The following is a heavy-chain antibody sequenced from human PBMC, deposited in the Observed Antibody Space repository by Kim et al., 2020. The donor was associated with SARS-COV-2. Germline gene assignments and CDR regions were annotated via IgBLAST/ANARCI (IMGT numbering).Heavy chain of an antibody. Sequence: YADSGKGRFTISRENAKNTLYLQMNSLRAEDTAVYYCAKVIVGAPSHFDYWGQGTLVTVSS. J-gene: IGHJ4*02. V-gene: IGHV3-23*01. D-gene: IGHD1-26*01. CDR3: AKVIVGAPSHFDY.